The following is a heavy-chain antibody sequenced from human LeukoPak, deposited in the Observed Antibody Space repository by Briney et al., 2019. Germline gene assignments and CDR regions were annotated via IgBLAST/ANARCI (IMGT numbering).Heavy chain of an antibody. J-gene: IGHJ4*02. V-gene: IGHV1-69*04. D-gene: IGHD2/OR15-2a*01. CDR2: IIPILGIA. CDR1: GGTFSSYA. CDR3: ALISGPLGFDY. Sequence: SVKVSCKASGGTFSSYAISWVRQAPGQGLERMGRIIPILGIANYAQKFQGRVTITADKSTSTAYMELSSLRSEDTAVYYCALISGPLGFDYWGQGTLVTVSS.